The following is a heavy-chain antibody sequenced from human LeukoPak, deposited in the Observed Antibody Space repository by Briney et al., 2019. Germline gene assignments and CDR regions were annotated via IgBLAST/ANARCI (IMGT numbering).Heavy chain of an antibody. D-gene: IGHD1-14*01. CDR1: GGSISSYY. CDR3: ARETPGGLT. CDR2: IYYSGST. V-gene: IGHV4-59*01. J-gene: IGHJ5*02. Sequence: SETLSLTCTVSGGSISSYYWSWIRQPPGKGLEWIGYIYYSGSTSYNPSLKSRVTISVDTSKNQFSLKLSSVTAADTAVYYCARETPGGLTWGQGTLVTVSS.